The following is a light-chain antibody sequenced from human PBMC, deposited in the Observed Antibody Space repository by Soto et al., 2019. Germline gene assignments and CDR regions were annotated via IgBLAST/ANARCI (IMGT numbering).Light chain of an antibody. V-gene: IGKV3-20*01. J-gene: IGKJ1*01. Sequence: EIVLTQSPGTLSLSPGERATLSCRASQTFTTSSLAWYQQKPGQAPRLLISGASNRATGIPDRFSGSGSGTDFTLTISRLEPEEFAVYYCQQYDRSPRTFGQGTKVEIK. CDR1: QTFTTSS. CDR3: QQYDRSPRT. CDR2: GAS.